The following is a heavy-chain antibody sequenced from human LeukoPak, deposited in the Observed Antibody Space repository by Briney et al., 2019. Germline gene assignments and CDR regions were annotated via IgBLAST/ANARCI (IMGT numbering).Heavy chain of an antibody. CDR2: ISWNSGSI. D-gene: IGHD6-19*01. CDR3: AKNTAVAGNTFDY. Sequence: GGSLRLSCAASGFTFDDYATHWVRQAPGKGLEWVSGISWNSGSIGYADSVKGRFTISRDNAKNSLYLQMNSLRAEDTALYYCAKNTAVAGNTFDYWGQGTLVTVSS. J-gene: IGHJ4*02. V-gene: IGHV3-9*01. CDR1: GFTFDDYA.